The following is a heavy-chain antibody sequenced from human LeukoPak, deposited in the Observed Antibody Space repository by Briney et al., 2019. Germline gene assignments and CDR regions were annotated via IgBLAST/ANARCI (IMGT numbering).Heavy chain of an antibody. CDR1: GVSISSYY. D-gene: IGHD4-17*01. CDR2: VYTIVGP. CDR3: ARDGDVDYTLPNYQFYALDV. V-gene: IGHV4-4*07. Sequence: SETLSLTFTVSGVSISSYYCSCIRHPAGKGLERIGRVYTIVGPNYNPSLKSRVTMSVDTSRNQFSLKVRSVTAAATAVYFCARDGDVDYTLPNYQFYALDVWGQGTTVTVSS. J-gene: IGHJ6*02.